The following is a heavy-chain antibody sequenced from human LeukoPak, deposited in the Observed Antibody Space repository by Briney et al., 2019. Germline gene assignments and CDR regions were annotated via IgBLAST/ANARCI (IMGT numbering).Heavy chain of an antibody. CDR2: IYYSGST. Sequence: SQTLSLTCTVSGGSISSGGYYWSWIRQRPGKGLEWIGYIYYSGSTYYNPSLKSRVTISVDTSKNQFSLKLSSVTAADTAVYYCARRLGYCSGGSCESPTWFDPWGQGTLVTVSS. CDR1: GGSISSGGYY. CDR3: ARRLGYCSGGSCESPTWFDP. J-gene: IGHJ5*02. D-gene: IGHD2-15*01. V-gene: IGHV4-31*03.